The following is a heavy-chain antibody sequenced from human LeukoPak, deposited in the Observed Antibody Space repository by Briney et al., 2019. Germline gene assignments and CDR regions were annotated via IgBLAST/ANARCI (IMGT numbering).Heavy chain of an antibody. D-gene: IGHD3-22*01. V-gene: IGHV3-30*02. Sequence: PGGSLRLSCAAFGFIFDDYGMSWVRQAPGKGLEWVAFIRFDGSDRYYTDSVKGRFTLYRDISRNTLYLQMNSLRADDTAVYYCAKAGAMILQHYFDYWARQPWSPSPQ. CDR3: AKAGAMILQHYFDY. CDR2: IRFDGSDR. J-gene: IGHJ4*02. CDR1: GFIFDDYG.